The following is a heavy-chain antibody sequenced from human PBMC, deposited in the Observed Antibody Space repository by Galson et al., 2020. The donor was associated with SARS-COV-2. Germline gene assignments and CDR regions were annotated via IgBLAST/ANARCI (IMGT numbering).Heavy chain of an antibody. D-gene: IGHD1-26*01. Sequence: GESLKISCAASGLTFSSYGMHWVRQAPGKGLEWVAVIWYDGSNKYYADSVKGRFTISRDNSKNTLYLQMNSLRAEDTAVYYCARDLGAVGATPKYFQHWGQGTLVTVSS. CDR1: GLTFSSYG. V-gene: IGHV3-33*01. CDR2: IWYDGSNK. J-gene: IGHJ1*01. CDR3: ARDLGAVGATPKYFQH.